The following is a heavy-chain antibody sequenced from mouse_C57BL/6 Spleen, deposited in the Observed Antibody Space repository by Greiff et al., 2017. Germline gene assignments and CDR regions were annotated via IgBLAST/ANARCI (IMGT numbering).Heavy chain of an antibody. CDR1: GYTFTSYW. J-gene: IGHJ4*01. CDR2: IDPSDSET. CDR3: ARYPYYYGSSDDAMDY. V-gene: IGHV1-52*01. D-gene: IGHD1-1*01. Sequence: QVQLQQPGAELVRPGSSVKLSCKASGYTFTSYWMHWVKQRPIQGLEWIGNIDPSDSETHYNQKFKDKATLTVDKSSSTAYMQLSSLTYEDAAVYYCARYPYYYGSSDDAMDYWGQGTSVTVSS.